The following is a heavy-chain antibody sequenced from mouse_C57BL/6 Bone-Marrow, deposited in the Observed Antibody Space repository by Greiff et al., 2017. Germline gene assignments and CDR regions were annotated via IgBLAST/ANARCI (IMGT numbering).Heavy chain of an antibody. Sequence: QVQLQQPGAELVKPGASVKLSCKASGYTFTSYWMQWVKQRPGQGLEWIGELDPSDSYPNYNQKFKGKATLTVDPSSSTAYMPLSSLTSEASAVYDGARGGLRRRRRYDWDYGGQGNTLTVSS. V-gene: IGHV1-50*01. CDR1: GYTFTSYW. D-gene: IGHD2-2*01. CDR3: ARGGLRRRRRYDWDY. J-gene: IGHJ2*01. CDR2: LDPSDSYP.